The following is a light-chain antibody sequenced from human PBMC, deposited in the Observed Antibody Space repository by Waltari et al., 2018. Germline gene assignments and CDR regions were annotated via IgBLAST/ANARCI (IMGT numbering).Light chain of an antibody. Sequence: SSELTQDPVVSVALGQPVRITCQGDILRRLYASLYQQKPGQAPLFVMYGKDNRPSGIPDRFSGSTSGNTASLTITGAQAEDEAVYYCNSRDSNGYSVVFGGGTKVTVL. CDR3: NSRDSNGYSVV. CDR1: ILRRLY. J-gene: IGLJ2*01. CDR2: GKD. V-gene: IGLV3-19*01.